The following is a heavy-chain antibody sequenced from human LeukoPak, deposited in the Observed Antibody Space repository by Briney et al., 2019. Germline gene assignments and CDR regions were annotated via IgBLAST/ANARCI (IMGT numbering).Heavy chain of an antibody. J-gene: IGHJ5*02. Sequence: ASVKVSCTASGYTFTGNYMHWVRQAPGQGLEWMGWINPRSGSTNYAHKFQGEVTMTRDTSITTAYMELSRLRSDDTAVYSCARGTGTTMSWFDPWGQGTLVTVSS. CDR3: ARGTGTTMSWFDP. CDR1: GYTFTGNY. V-gene: IGHV1-2*07. D-gene: IGHD1-1*01. CDR2: INPRSGST.